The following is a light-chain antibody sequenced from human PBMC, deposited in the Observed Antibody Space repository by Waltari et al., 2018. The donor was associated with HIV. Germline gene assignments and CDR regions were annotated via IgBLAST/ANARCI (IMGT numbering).Light chain of an antibody. CDR1: KLGDKY. CDR3: QAWDSSHVV. CDR2: QHS. V-gene: IGLV3-1*01. J-gene: IGLJ2*01. Sequence: SYELTQPPSVSVSPGQTASITCSGDKLGDKYACWYQQKPGQSPVLVIYQHSKRPSGIPERFSGSNSGNTATLTISGTQAMDEADYYCQAWDSSHVVFGGGTKLTVL.